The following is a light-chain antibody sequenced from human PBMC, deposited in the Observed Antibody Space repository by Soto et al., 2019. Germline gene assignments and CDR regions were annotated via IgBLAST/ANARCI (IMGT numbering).Light chain of an antibody. CDR3: QQYGRFPLT. CDR2: DAS. CDR1: QSVSSAS. J-gene: IGKJ4*01. Sequence: EIVLTQSPGTLSLSLGERTTLSCRASQSVSSASLAWYQQKPGQSPRLLIYDASNRATDIPDRFSGSGSGTDFTLTISRLEPEDFAVYFCQQYGRFPLTFGGGTKVEIK. V-gene: IGKV3-20*01.